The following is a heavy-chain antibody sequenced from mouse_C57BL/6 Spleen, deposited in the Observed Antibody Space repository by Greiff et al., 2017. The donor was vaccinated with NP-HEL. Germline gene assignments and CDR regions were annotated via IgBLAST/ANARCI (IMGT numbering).Heavy chain of an antibody. CDR3: ARRGLYYYGSSPWYFDV. J-gene: IGHJ1*03. D-gene: IGHD1-1*01. CDR1: GYTFTSYW. V-gene: IGHV1-50*01. Sequence: QVQLQQPGAELVKPGASVKLSCKASGYTFTSYWMQWVKQRPGQGLEWIGEIDPSDSYTNYNQKFKGKATLTVDTSSSTAYMQLSSLTSEDSAVYYCARRGLYYYGSSPWYFDVWGTGTTVTVSS. CDR2: IDPSDSYT.